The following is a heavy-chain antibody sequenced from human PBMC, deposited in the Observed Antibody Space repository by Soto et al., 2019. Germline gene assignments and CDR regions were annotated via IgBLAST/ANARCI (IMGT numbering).Heavy chain of an antibody. V-gene: IGHV4-59*08. Sequence: SETLSLTCTVSGRSISTYYWSWIRQPPGKGVEWIGYIYYSGSTNYNPSLKSRVTISVDTSNNQFSLTLTSVTAADMAVYYCARHSVTYYDFDYWGQGTLVTVSS. CDR3: ARHSVTYYDFDY. D-gene: IGHD1-26*01. CDR2: IYYSGST. CDR1: GRSISTYY. J-gene: IGHJ4*02.